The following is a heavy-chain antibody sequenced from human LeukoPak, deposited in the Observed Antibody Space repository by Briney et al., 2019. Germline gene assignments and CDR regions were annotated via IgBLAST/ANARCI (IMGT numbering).Heavy chain of an antibody. J-gene: IGHJ6*03. CDR2: ISGGGGST. CDR3: AKGSRATAPYYYYYMDV. CDR1: GFTFSGYA. V-gene: IGHV3-23*01. D-gene: IGHD5-12*01. Sequence: PGGSLRLSCVASGFTFSGYAMTWVRQTPGKGLEWVSSISGGGGSTYYADSVRGRFTISRDNSKNTLYVQMNSLRAEDTAVYYCAKGSRATAPYYYYYMDVWGKGTTVTVSS.